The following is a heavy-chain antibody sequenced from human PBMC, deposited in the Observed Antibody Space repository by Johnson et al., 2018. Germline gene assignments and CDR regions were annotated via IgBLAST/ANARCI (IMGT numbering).Heavy chain of an antibody. J-gene: IGHJ1*01. D-gene: IGHD3-22*01. V-gene: IGHV4-39*01. Sequence: QVQLQESGPGLVKPSETLSLTCTVSGGSISSSNYYWGWIRQPPGKGLEWIGSIPYSGSTYYNPSLKSRVTISVETSKNQFPLKRRSVTAADTAVYYCARQYAYYDSSGYYYLGYFQHWGQGTLVTVSS. CDR3: ARQYAYYDSSGYYYLGYFQH. CDR2: IPYSGST. CDR1: GGSISSSNYY.